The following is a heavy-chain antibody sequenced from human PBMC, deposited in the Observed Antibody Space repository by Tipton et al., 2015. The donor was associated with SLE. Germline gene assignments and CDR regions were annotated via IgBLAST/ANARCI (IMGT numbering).Heavy chain of an antibody. Sequence: TLSLTCTVSGGSIKSTSYYWAWIRQPPGKGLEWIGSIYYSGTTYSNPSLKSRVTISVDTSRNQFSLEMNSVTAADTAIYYCARALWVDKDFEVPLAIRLRAFDIWGQGRMVTVSS. CDR3: ARALWVDKDFEVPLAIRLRAFDI. V-gene: IGHV4-39*07. CDR1: GGSIKSTSYY. D-gene: IGHD2-2*02. CDR2: IYYSGTT. J-gene: IGHJ3*02.